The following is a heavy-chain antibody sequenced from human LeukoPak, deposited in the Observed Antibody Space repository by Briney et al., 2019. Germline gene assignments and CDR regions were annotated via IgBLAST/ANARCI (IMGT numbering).Heavy chain of an antibody. CDR2: IFCVGST. CDR3: SREAVTRSYFDF. Sequence: GGSLRLSCAPSGFTVSSNYMRWVRQAPGKGLAWVSIIFCVGSTYCTDSVKGRFTISRDYSKNTLYLQFNSLRAEDTAVYDWSREAVTRSYFDFWGQGKLVTVSA. D-gene: IGHD4-23*01. J-gene: IGHJ4*02. CDR1: GFTVSSNY. V-gene: IGHV3-53*01.